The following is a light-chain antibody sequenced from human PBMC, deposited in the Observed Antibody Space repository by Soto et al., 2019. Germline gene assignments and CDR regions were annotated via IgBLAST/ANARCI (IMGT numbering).Light chain of an antibody. J-gene: IGKJ1*01. Sequence: EIVLTQSPGTLSLSPGEKITLSCRASPSVSSSYLAWYQQKPGQAPRLLIYGASNRATGIPDRFSGSGSGTDFTLTISRLEPEDFAVYYCQQYGSSGTFGQGTKVEIK. CDR3: QQYGSSGT. V-gene: IGKV3-20*01. CDR2: GAS. CDR1: PSVSSSY.